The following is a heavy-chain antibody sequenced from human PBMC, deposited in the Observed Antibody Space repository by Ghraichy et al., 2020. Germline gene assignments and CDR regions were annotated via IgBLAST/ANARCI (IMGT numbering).Heavy chain of an antibody. J-gene: IGHJ4*02. D-gene: IGHD2-15*01. CDR3: ANRDPIVVVVAASDY. V-gene: IGHV3-23*01. Sequence: GGSLRLSCAASGFTFSSYAMSWVRQAPGKGLEWVSAISGSGGSTYYADSVKGRFTISRDNSKNTLYLQMNSLRAEDTAVYYCANRDPIVVVVAASDYWGQGTLVTVSS. CDR1: GFTFSSYA. CDR2: ISGSGGST.